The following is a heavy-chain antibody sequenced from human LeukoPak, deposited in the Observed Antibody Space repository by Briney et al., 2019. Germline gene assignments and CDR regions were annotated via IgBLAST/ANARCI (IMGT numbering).Heavy chain of an antibody. J-gene: IGHJ4*02. D-gene: IGHD3-22*01. CDR3: ARGLSPLWYDSSGYRPLDF. Sequence: ASVKVSCKASGYTFTGYYMHWVRQAPGQGPEWMGWINPNNGNTRYAQKFKGRVSMTRDLSTTTVYMELSSLESGDTAIYYCARGLSPLWYDSSGYRPLDFWGQGTLVTVSS. CDR1: GYTFTGYY. V-gene: IGHV1-8*02. CDR2: INPNNGNT.